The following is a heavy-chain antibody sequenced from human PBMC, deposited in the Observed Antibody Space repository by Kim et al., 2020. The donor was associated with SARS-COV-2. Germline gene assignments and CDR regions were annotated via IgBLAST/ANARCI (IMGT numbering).Heavy chain of an antibody. Sequence: LKSRVTISVDRSKNQFSLKLSSVTAADTAVYYCARVLRLNWNYVGGGMDVWGQGTTVTVSS. J-gene: IGHJ6*02. V-gene: IGHV4-30-2*01. CDR3: ARVLRLNWNYVGGGMDV. D-gene: IGHD1-7*01.